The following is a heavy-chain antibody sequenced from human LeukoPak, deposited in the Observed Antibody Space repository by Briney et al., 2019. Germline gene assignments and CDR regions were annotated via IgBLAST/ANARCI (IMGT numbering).Heavy chain of an antibody. Sequence: SETLSLTCTVSGGSISSYSWNWIRQSPGKGLEWIGRVYHSGSINYNPSLKSRVTISVDTSKNQFSLNLSSVTAADTVVYYCVSSYGGYVLDYWGQGTLVIVSS. CDR2: VYHSGSI. V-gene: IGHV4-59*01. CDR1: GGSISSYS. J-gene: IGHJ4*02. D-gene: IGHD5-12*01. CDR3: VSSYGGYVLDY.